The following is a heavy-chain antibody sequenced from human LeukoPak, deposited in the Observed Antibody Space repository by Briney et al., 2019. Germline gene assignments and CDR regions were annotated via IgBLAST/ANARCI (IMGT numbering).Heavy chain of an antibody. D-gene: IGHD3-3*01. V-gene: IGHV1-8*01. CDR1: GYTFTSYD. Sequence: ASVKVSCKASGYTFTSYDINWVRQATGQGLEWMGWMNPNSGNTGYAQKFQGRVTMTRNTSISTAYVELSSLRSEDTAVYYCARMPDFWSGYSNYGMDVWGQGTTVTVSS. CDR3: ARMPDFWSGYSNYGMDV. CDR2: MNPNSGNT. J-gene: IGHJ6*02.